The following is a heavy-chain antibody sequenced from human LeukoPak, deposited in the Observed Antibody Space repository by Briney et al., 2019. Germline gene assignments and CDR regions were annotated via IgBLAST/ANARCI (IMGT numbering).Heavy chain of an antibody. CDR2: IYQSGST. V-gene: IGHV4-38-2*02. Sequence: PSETLSLTCTVSGYSISSGYYWGWIRQPPGKGLEWIGSIYQSGSTYYNPSLKSRVTISVDTSKNQFSLKLSSVTAADTAVYYCARDRGPAAAIFDYWGQGTLVTVSS. J-gene: IGHJ4*02. D-gene: IGHD2-2*01. CDR1: GYSISSGYY. CDR3: ARDRGPAAAIFDY.